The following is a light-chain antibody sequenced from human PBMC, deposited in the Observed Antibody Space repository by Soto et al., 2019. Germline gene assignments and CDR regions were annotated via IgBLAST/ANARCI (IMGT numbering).Light chain of an antibody. V-gene: IGLV1-44*01. CDR2: NNN. CDR1: SSNIGSNT. CDR3: ADWADSLNGTHWV. J-gene: IGLJ3*02. Sequence: QSVLTQPPSASGTPGQRVTISCSGSSSNIGSNTVNLYQQPPGTATNHLIYNNNKRPSGVPDRFSGSKSGTSASLAISGLQSQDEADYDCADWADSLNGTHWVFGGGTKLTVL.